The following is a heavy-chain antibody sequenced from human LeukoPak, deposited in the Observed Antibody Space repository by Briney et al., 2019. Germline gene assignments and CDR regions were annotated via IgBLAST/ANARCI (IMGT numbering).Heavy chain of an antibody. J-gene: IGHJ4*02. V-gene: IGHV5-51*01. CDR1: GYTFDDYW. CDR3: ARERYSSPEY. D-gene: IGHD5-18*01. Sequence: GESLKISCKASGYTFDDYWIGWVRQMPGKGLEWMGIICPDNSHTRYSPSFQGQVTISADKTITTAYLQWSSLKAADTSIYYCARERYSSPEYWGQGTLVTVSS. CDR2: ICPDNSHT.